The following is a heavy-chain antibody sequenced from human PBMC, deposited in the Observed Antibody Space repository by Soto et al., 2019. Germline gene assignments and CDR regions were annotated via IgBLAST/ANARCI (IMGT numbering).Heavy chain of an antibody. CDR1: GFTFSNAW. CDR2: IKSKSDGETT. D-gene: IGHD1-26*01. CDR3: ATGAPFRGSVFDY. V-gene: IGHV3-15*01. J-gene: IGHJ4*02. Sequence: SLRLSCAASGFTFSNAWMSWVRQAPGKGLEWIGRIKSKSDGETTDYAALVKGRFTISRDDSKDTVFLQMNSLTPEDTAIYFCATGAPFRGSVFDYWGRRTRGIVSS.